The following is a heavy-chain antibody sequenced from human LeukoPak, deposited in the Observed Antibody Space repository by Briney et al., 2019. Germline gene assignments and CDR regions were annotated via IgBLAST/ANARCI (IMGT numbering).Heavy chain of an antibody. CDR2: IYHSGST. CDR1: GYSISSGYY. Sequence: KPSETLSLTCTVSGYSISSGYYWGWIRQPPGKGLEWIGSIYHSGSTYYNPSLKSRVTISVDTSKNQFSLKLSSVTAADTAVYYCARGRGYYGSGSYGNLDYWGQGTLVTVSS. J-gene: IGHJ4*02. D-gene: IGHD3-10*01. CDR3: ARGRGYYGSGSYGNLDY. V-gene: IGHV4-38-2*02.